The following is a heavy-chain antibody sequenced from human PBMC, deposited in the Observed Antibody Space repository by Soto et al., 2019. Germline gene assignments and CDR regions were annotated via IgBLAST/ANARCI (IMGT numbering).Heavy chain of an antibody. V-gene: IGHV4-30-2*01. J-gene: IGHJ4*02. CDR2: IYHSGSP. D-gene: IGHD7-27*01. CDR1: GDTISTGGYT. CDR3: ARSALGFDY. Sequence: LSLTCDVSGDTISTGGYTWAWIRQPPGKGLEWIGEIYHSGSPNYNPSLKSRVTISIDKSKNQFSLKLSSVTAADTAVYYCARSALGFDYWGQGTLVTVSS.